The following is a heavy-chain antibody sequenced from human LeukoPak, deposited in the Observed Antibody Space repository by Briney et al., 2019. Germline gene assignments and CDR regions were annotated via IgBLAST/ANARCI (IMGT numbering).Heavy chain of an antibody. CDR2: ISSSSSTI. V-gene: IGHV3-48*02. J-gene: IGHJ5*02. D-gene: IGHD5-18*01. Sequence: PGGSLRLSCAASGFTFSSYSMNCVRQAPGKWLEWVSYISSSSSTIYYADSVKGRFTISRDNAKNSLYLQMNSLRDEDTAVYYCARGEVQYSYGFRPRWTYNWFDPWGQGTLVTVSS. CDR1: GFTFSSYS. CDR3: ARGEVQYSYGFRPRWTYNWFDP.